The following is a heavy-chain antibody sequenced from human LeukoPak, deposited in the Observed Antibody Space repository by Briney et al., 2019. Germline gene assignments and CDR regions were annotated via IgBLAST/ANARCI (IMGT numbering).Heavy chain of an antibody. V-gene: IGHV4-59*01. CDR1: GGSISSYY. J-gene: IGHJ4*02. CDR2: IYYSGST. Sequence: SETLSLTCTVSGGSISSYYWSWIRKPPGKRLEWIGHIYYSGSTNYNPSLKSRVTISVDTSKNQFSLKLSSVTAADTAVYYCASRSSIWSGYQDTLYYFDSWGQGTLVTVSS. CDR3: ASRSSIWSGYQDTLYYFDS. D-gene: IGHD3-3*01.